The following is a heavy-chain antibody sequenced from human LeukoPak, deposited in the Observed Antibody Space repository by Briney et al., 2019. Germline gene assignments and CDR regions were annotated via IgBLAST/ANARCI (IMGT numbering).Heavy chain of an antibody. CDR3: ARDGRRDGYNPVGY. Sequence: GGSLRLSCAASGFTFSSYWMSWVRQAPWKGLEWVANIKQDGSEKYYVDSVKGRFTISRDNAKNSLYLQMNSLRAEDTAVYYCARDGRRDGYNPVGYWGQGTLVTVSS. V-gene: IGHV3-7*01. CDR1: GFTFSSYW. CDR2: IKQDGSEK. J-gene: IGHJ4*02. D-gene: IGHD5-24*01.